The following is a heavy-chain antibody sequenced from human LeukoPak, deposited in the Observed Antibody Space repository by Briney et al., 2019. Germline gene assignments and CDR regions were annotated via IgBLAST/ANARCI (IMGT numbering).Heavy chain of an antibody. D-gene: IGHD5-24*01. V-gene: IGHV1-46*01. J-gene: IGHJ6*03. CDR2: INPSGGST. CDR1: GYTFTGYY. CDR3: ARAKERGLWPLRGYYYYYMDV. Sequence: VASVKVSCKASGYTFTGYYMHWVRQAPGQGLEWMGIINPSGGSTSYAQKFQGRVTMTRDMSTSTVYMELSSLRSEDTAVYYCARAKERGLWPLRGYYYYYMDVWGKGTTVTVSS.